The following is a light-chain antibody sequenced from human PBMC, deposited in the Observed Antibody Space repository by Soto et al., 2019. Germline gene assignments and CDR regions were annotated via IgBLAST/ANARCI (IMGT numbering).Light chain of an antibody. Sequence: QSVLTQPASVSGSPGQSITISCTGTSSDVGGYNYVSWYQQHPGKAPKLITFEVSNRPSGVSHRFSGSKSGNTASLTISGLQTEDEADYYCLSYTVTSILVFGGGTKLTVL. CDR3: LSYTVTSILV. V-gene: IGLV2-14*01. J-gene: IGLJ3*02. CDR2: EVS. CDR1: SSDVGGYNY.